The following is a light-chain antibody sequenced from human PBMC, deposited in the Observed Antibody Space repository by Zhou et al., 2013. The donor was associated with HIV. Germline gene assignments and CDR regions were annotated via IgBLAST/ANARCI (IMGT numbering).Light chain of an antibody. CDR2: DAS. J-gene: IGKJ4*01. CDR1: QTVSNNY. Sequence: DIVLTQSPGTLSLSPGERATLSCRASQTVSNNYLAWYQQKPGRAPRLLIYDASSRVTGIPGRFSGSGSGTQFTLTIDRLEPEDFAVYYCQQYGATALTFGGGTKVEIK. CDR3: QQYGATALT. V-gene: IGKV3-20*01.